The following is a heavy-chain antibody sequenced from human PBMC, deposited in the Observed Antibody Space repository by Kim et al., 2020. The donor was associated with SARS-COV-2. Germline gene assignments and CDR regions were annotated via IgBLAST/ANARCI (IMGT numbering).Heavy chain of an antibody. CDR3: ARAEASSGWSRYLGC. J-gene: IGHJ4*02. Sequence: DSVKSRFTISRDNSKNTLYLKMNSLRAEDTAVYFWARAEASSGWSRYLGCWGQGTLVTVSS. V-gene: IGHV3-30*01. D-gene: IGHD6-13*01.